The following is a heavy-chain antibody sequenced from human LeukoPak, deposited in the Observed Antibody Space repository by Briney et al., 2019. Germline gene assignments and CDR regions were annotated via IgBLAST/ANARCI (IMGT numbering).Heavy chain of an antibody. J-gene: IGHJ4*02. CDR2: IYYSGST. CDR1: GGSISSYY. Sequence: PSETLSLTCTVSGGSISSYYWSWIRQPPGKGLEWIGYIYYSGSTNYNPSLKSRVTMSVDTSKNQFSLKLSSVTAADTAVYYCAAAYYYDSSGYKFDYWGQGTLVTVSS. D-gene: IGHD3-22*01. V-gene: IGHV4-59*12. CDR3: AAAYYYDSSGYKFDY.